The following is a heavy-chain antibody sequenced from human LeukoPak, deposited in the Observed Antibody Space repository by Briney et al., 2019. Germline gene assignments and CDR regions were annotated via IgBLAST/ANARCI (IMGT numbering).Heavy chain of an antibody. CDR1: GGSISSSYSY. CDR3: ARHGIGIEYSSSPGYYMDV. J-gene: IGHJ6*03. CDR2: IYYSGST. D-gene: IGHD6-6*01. Sequence: SETLSLTCTVSGGSISSSYSYWGWIRQPPGKGLEWIGSIYYSGSTHYNPSLKSRVTISVDTSKNQFSLKLSSVTAADTAVYYCARHGIGIEYSSSPGYYMDVWGKGTTVTVSS. V-gene: IGHV4-39*01.